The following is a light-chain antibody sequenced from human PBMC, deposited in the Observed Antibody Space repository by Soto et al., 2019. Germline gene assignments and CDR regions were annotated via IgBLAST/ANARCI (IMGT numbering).Light chain of an antibody. J-gene: IGKJ4*01. CDR2: GAS. V-gene: IGKV3-15*01. CDR3: QQYFYWPPLT. CDR1: QSVRSK. Sequence: EIVLTQSPATLSVSPGERATLSCRASQSVRSKVAWYQQKPGQAPRLLIFGASTRATNIPARFSGSGSGTEFTLTIRSLQSEDFAVYYCQQYFYWPPLTFGGGTKVEIK.